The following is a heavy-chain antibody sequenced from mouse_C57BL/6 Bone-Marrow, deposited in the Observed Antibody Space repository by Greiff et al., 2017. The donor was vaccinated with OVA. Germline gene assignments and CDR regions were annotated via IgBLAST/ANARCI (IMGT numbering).Heavy chain of an antibody. Sequence: QVQLQQSGAELARPGASVKMSCKASGYTFTSYTMHWVQQRPGQGLEWIGYINPSSGYTKYNQKFKDKATLTADKSSSTAYMQLSSLTSEDSAVYYCARMAVVARYYFDYWGQGTTLTVSS. CDR3: ARMAVVARYYFDY. J-gene: IGHJ2*01. CDR2: INPSSGYT. D-gene: IGHD1-1*01. CDR1: GYTFTSYT. V-gene: IGHV1-4*01.